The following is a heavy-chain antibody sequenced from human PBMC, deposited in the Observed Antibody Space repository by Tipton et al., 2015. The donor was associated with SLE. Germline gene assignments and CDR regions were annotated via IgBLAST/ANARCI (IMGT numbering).Heavy chain of an antibody. CDR1: GFTFSSYA. CDR3: AKGNRGSYLFAY. V-gene: IGHV3-23*01. D-gene: IGHD1-26*01. J-gene: IGHJ4*01. CDR2: ISGSGGST. Sequence: SLRLSCAASGFTFSSYAMSWVRQAPGKGLEWVSAISGSGGSTYYADSVKGRFTISRDNSKNTLYLQRNSLRAEDTAVYYCAKGNRGSYLFAYWGQGTLVTFSS.